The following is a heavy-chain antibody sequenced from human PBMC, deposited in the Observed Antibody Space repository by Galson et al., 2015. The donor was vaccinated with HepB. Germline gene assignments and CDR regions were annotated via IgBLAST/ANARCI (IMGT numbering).Heavy chain of an antibody. CDR3: ARDLPVTTVTTGHDRDDY. Sequence: QSGAEVKKPGASVKVSCKASGYTFTSYGISWVRQAPGQGLEWMGWISAYNGNTNYAQKLQGRVTMTTDTSTSTAYMELRSLRSDDTAVYYCARDLPVTTVTTGHDRDDYWGQGTLVTVSS. D-gene: IGHD4-11*01. J-gene: IGHJ4*02. CDR2: ISAYNGNT. CDR1: GYTFTSYG. V-gene: IGHV1-18*01.